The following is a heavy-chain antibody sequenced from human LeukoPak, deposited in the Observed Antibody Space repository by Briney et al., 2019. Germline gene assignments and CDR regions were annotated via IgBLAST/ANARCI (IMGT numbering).Heavy chain of an antibody. Sequence: SETLSLTCTVSGYSISSGYYWGWIRQPPGKGLEWIGSIYYSGSTYYNPSLKSRVTISVDTSKNQFSLKLSSVTAADTAVYYCARYWWGDYGSGSPDYYYYYMDVWGKGTTVTISS. D-gene: IGHD3-10*01. V-gene: IGHV4-38-2*02. CDR1: GYSISSGYY. J-gene: IGHJ6*03. CDR3: ARYWWGDYGSGSPDYYYYYMDV. CDR2: IYYSGST.